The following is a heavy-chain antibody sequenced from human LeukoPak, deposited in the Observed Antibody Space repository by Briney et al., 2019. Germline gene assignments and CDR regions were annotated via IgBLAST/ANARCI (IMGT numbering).Heavy chain of an antibody. Sequence: PGGSLTLSCSASGFTFSTYARHWVRQAPGKGLEYVSAISDTAVYTFYADSVKGRFTISRDNSKNTLYLQMSSLRDEDTAVYYCAKDCSTTSCYLFDCWGQGTLVTVSS. J-gene: IGHJ4*02. CDR1: GFTFSTYA. CDR3: AKDCSTTSCYLFDC. V-gene: IGHV3-64D*09. CDR2: ISDTAVYT. D-gene: IGHD2-2*01.